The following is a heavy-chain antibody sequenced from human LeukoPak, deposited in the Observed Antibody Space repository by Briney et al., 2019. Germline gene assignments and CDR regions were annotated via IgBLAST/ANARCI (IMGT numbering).Heavy chain of an antibody. CDR1: SFSXXY. D-gene: IGHD2-8*01. Sequence: SFSXXYWSWIRQXPGKGLEWIGEINHSGSTNYNPSLKSRVTISVDTSKNQFSLKLSSVTAADTAVYYCARVEFVVLMVYAIRYNWFDPWGQGTLVTVSS. J-gene: IGHJ5*02. CDR2: INHSGST. V-gene: IGHV4-34*01. CDR3: ARVEFVVLMVYAIRYNWFDP.